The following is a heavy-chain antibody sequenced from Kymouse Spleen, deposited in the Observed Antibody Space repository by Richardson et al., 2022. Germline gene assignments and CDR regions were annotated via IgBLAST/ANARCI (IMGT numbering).Heavy chain of an antibody. CDR1: GFTFSSYA. D-gene: IGHD6-13*01. V-gene: IGHV3-64*02. CDR2: ISSNGGST. CDR3: ARDTIAASSNYYYGMDV. Sequence: EVQLVESGEGLVQPGGSLRLSCAASGFTFSSYAMHWVRQAPGKGLEYVSAISSNGGSTYYADSVKGRFTISRDNSKNTLYLQMGSLRAEDMAVYYCARDTIAASSNYYYGMDVWGQGTTVTVSS. J-gene: IGHJ6*02.